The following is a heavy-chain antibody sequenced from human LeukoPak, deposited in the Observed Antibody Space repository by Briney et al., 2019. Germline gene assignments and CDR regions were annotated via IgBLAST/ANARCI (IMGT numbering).Heavy chain of an antibody. J-gene: IGHJ3*02. CDR2: ISSSSSTI. V-gene: IGHV3-48*01. CDR3: ARDLAYCSGGSCYIDAFDI. Sequence: PGGSLRLSCAASGFTFSAYNMNWVRQAPGKGLEWVSYISSSSSTIYYADSVKGRFTISRDNAKNSLYLQMNSLRAEDTAVYYCARDLAYCSGGSCYIDAFDIWGQGTMVTVSS. CDR1: GFTFSAYN. D-gene: IGHD2-15*01.